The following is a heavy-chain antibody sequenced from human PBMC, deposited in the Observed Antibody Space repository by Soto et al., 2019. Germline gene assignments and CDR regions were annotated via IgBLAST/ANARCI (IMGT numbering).Heavy chain of an antibody. CDR3: ARDDAGVVPGAYGMDV. CDR2: IWYDGSNK. D-gene: IGHD2-2*01. CDR1: GFTFSSYG. Sequence: ESGGGVVPPGRSLRLSCAASGFTFSSYGMHWVRQAPGKGLEWVAVIWYDGSNKYYADSVKGRFTISRDNSKNTLYLQMNSLRAEDTAVYYCARDDAGVVPGAYGMDVWGQGTTVTVSS. J-gene: IGHJ6*02. V-gene: IGHV3-33*01.